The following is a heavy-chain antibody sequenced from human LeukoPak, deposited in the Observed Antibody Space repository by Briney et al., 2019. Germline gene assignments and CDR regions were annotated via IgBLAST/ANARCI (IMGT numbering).Heavy chain of an antibody. CDR2: MNPNSGNT. J-gene: IGHJ6*02. D-gene: IGHD6-13*01. CDR3: SRQIGKPLGLFYHYRFDV. V-gene: IGHV1-8*01. CDR1: RYTFTRYD. Sequence: GSPVKVSCTPSRYTFTRYDINWVRQATGQGLKWMGWMNPNSGNTGYAQKFQGRVTMTRNTSITTAYTEVSSVRSEHTAVYYCSRQIGKPLGLFYHYRFDVWGQGTPVTVSS.